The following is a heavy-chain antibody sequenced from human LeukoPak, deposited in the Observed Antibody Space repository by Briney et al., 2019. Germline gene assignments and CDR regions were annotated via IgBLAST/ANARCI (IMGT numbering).Heavy chain of an antibody. J-gene: IGHJ4*02. D-gene: IGHD2-21*02. V-gene: IGHV3-64*02. CDR1: GFTFSGYA. CDR3: ARERCGCDCYSDS. CDR2: ISSNGRST. Sequence: GGSLRLSCAASGFTFSGYAMYWVRQAPGKGLEYVSLISSNGRSTYYAEAVKGRFAVSRDNSKNTLHLQMGSLRVEDMGVYYRARERCGCDCYSDSWGQGTLVTVSS.